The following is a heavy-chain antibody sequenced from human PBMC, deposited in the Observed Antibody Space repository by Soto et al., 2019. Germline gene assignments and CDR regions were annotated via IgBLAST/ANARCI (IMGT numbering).Heavy chain of an antibody. CDR1: GFTFSTYY. CDR2: ITSGSTSA. CDR3: AREYYYTMEF. V-gene: IGHV3-11*05. J-gene: IGHJ6*02. Sequence: QVQLVESGGGLVKPGGSLSLSCEASGFTFSTYYMSWIRQAPGKGLEWVSTITSGSTSAAYADSVKGRFTISRDDAKNALYLQMNSLRAEDTALYYCAREYYYTMEFWCRGTTVTVSS.